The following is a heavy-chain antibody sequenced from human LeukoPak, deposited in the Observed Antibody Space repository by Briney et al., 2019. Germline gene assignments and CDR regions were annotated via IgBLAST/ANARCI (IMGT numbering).Heavy chain of an antibody. D-gene: IGHD6-13*01. CDR3: AREARSSWYFSYYYYYMDV. V-gene: IGHV1-24*01. J-gene: IGHJ6*03. Sequence: GASVKVSCKVSGYTLTELSMHWVRQAPGKGLEWMGGFDPEDGETIYAQKFQGRVTMTTDTSTSTAYMELRSLRSDDTAVYYCAREARSSWYFSYYYYYMDVWGKGTTVTVSS. CDR2: FDPEDGET. CDR1: GYTLTELS.